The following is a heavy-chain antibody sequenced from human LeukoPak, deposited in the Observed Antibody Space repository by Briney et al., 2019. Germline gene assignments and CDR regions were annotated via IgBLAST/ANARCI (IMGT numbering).Heavy chain of an antibody. J-gene: IGHJ3*01. D-gene: IGHD3-10*01. CDR2: SGNDGST. V-gene: IGHV3-43*02. CDR1: GLTFYDQA. CDR3: ASQTKYYSDSAGSYWGAFDL. Sequence: GGSLRLSCAASGLTFYDQAMHWVRQAPGTGLEWVSLSGNDGSTYYADSVRGRFTISRDISKNSLYLEMSSLRTEGTALYHCASQTKYYSDSAGSYWGAFDLWGQGAMVTVSS.